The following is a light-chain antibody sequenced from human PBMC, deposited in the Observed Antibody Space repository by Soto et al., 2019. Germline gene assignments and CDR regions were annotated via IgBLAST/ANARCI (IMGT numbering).Light chain of an antibody. CDR1: SSDVGGYDY. CDR2: EVS. CDR3: SSYTRSSTDV. Sequence: QSVLTQPASVCGSPGESITISCTGTSSDVGGYDYVSWYQHHPGKAPKLTIYEVSNRPSGVSNRFSGSKSGNTASLTISGLQAEDEAEYYCSSYTRSSTDVFGTGTKVTVL. J-gene: IGLJ1*01. V-gene: IGLV2-14*01.